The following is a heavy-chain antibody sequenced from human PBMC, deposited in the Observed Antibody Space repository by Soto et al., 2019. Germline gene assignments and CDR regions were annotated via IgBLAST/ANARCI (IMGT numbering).Heavy chain of an antibody. D-gene: IGHD5-12*01. Sequence: QVQLVQSGAEVKKPGSSVKVSCKASGGTFNTFAISWVRQAPGQGFEWLGGIIPIFGTPDYAQKFQGRVTIIADESASTAYTELSSLRSEDTAVYYCAREKERQRLGGTYYYAMDIWGQGTKVTFSS. CDR1: GGTFNTFA. CDR2: IIPIFGTP. J-gene: IGHJ6*02. CDR3: AREKERQRLGGTYYYAMDI. V-gene: IGHV1-69*12.